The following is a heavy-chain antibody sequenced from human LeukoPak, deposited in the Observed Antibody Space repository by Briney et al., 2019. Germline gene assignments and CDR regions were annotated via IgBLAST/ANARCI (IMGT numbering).Heavy chain of an antibody. D-gene: IGHD3-22*01. CDR2: IYHSGST. Sequence: SGTLSLTCAVSGGSISSSNWWSWVRQPPGKGLEWIGEIYHSGSTNYNPSLKSRVTISVDTSKNQFSLKLSSVTAADTAVYYCAREYDSSGYYLTWASALGYWGQGTLVTVSS. J-gene: IGHJ4*02. CDR3: AREYDSSGYYLTWASALGY. V-gene: IGHV4-4*02. CDR1: GGSISSSNW.